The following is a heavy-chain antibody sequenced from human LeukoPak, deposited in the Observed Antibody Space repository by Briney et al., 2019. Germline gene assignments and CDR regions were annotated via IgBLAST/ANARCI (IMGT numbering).Heavy chain of an antibody. CDR3: TRVPPQYCGGDCWGDY. J-gene: IGHJ4*02. CDR2: IRSKAYGETT. D-gene: IGHD2-21*02. CDR1: GFTFSSYS. Sequence: GGSLRLSCAASGFTFSSYSMNWVRQAPGKGLEWVGFIRSKAYGETTEYAASVKGRFTISRDDSKSIAFLQMNSLKTEDTAVYYCTRVPPQYCGGDCWGDYWGQGTLVTVSS. V-gene: IGHV3-49*04.